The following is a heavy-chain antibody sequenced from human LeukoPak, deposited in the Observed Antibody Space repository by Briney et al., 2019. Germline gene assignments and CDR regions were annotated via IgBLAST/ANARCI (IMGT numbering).Heavy chain of an antibody. CDR2: ITGSSSYI. CDR1: GFTFSHYV. J-gene: IGHJ4*02. Sequence: GGSLRLSCAASGFTFSHYVMNWVRQAPGKGLEWVSFITGSSSYIYYTDSVKGRFTISRDNAKNSLFLQMNSLRDEDTAVYYCASGFSSSPYFDYWGQGTLVTVSS. V-gene: IGHV3-21*01. D-gene: IGHD6-6*01. CDR3: ASGFSSSPYFDY.